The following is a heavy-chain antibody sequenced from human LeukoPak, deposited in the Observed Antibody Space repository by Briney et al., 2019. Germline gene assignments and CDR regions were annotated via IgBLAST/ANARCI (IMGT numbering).Heavy chain of an antibody. Sequence: PSETLSLTCAVYGGSFSGYYWSWIRQPPGKGLEWIGEINHSGSTNYNPSLKSRVTISVDTPKNQFSLKLSSVTAADTAVYYCARHRGSGSPYFDYWGQGTLVTVSS. V-gene: IGHV4-34*01. CDR3: ARHRGSGSPYFDY. CDR1: GGSFSGYY. CDR2: INHSGST. D-gene: IGHD3-10*01. J-gene: IGHJ4*02.